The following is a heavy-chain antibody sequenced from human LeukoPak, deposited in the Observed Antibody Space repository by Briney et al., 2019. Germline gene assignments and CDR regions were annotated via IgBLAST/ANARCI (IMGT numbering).Heavy chain of an antibody. Sequence: GGSLRLSCAASGFTFSSYSMNWVRQAPGKGLEWVSSISSSSSYIYYADSVKGRFTISRDNAKNSLYLQMNSLRAEDTAVYYCARDEVSSSWSTDYWGQGTLVTVSS. J-gene: IGHJ4*02. D-gene: IGHD6-13*01. CDR1: GFTFSSYS. V-gene: IGHV3-21*01. CDR2: ISSSSSYI. CDR3: ARDEVSSSWSTDY.